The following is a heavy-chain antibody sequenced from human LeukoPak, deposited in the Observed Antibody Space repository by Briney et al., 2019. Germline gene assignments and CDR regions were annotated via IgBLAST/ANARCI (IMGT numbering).Heavy chain of an antibody. D-gene: IGHD1-1*01. CDR1: GFIFSNYW. J-gene: IGHJ4*02. CDR2: INQDGGAK. CDR3: ARAPTTGTVDY. V-gene: IGHV3-7*01. Sequence: QSGGSLRLFCAASGFIFSNYWMSWVRQAPGKGLEWVANINQDGGAKYYVDSLKGRFTISRDNIEKSLYLQLNSLTADDTAVYFCARAPTTGTVDYWGQGTLVTVSS.